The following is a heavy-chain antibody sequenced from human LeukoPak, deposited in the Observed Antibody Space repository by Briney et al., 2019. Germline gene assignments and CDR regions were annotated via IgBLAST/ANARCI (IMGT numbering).Heavy chain of an antibody. D-gene: IGHD6-19*01. J-gene: IGHJ5*02. Sequence: VKVSCKASGYTFTSYGISWVRQAPGQGLEWMGWINPNSGGTNYAQKFQGRVTMTRDTSISTAYMELSRLRSDDTAVYYCARGESGGIGGWYGGWFDPWGQGTLVTVSS. CDR3: ARGESGGIGGWYGGWFDP. CDR1: GYTFTSYG. V-gene: IGHV1-2*02. CDR2: INPNSGGT.